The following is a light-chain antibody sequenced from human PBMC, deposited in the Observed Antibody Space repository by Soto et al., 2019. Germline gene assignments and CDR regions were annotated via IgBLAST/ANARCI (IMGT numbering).Light chain of an antibody. CDR1: QSLTSY. V-gene: IGKV3-20*01. CDR3: QQYVSSHRT. J-gene: IGKJ1*01. Sequence: EIVLTQPPGTLSLSPGERATLFCRASQSLTSYLAWYQHKPGQAPRLLIYGASRRATGIPDRFSGSGSGTDFTLTVTRLEPEDFAMYYCQQYVSSHRTFGQGTKVDIK. CDR2: GAS.